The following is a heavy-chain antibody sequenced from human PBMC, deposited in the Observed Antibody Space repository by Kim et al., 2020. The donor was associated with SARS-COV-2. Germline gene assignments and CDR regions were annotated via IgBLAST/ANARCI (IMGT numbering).Heavy chain of an antibody. CDR3: AKVTVLLWFGEFNGYDY. D-gene: IGHD3-10*01. Sequence: GGSLRLSCAASGFTFSSYAMSWVRQAPGKGLEWVSAISGSGGSTYYADSVKGRFTISRDNSKNTLYLQMNSLRAEDTAVYYCAKVTVLLWFGEFNGYDYWGQGTLVTVSS. J-gene: IGHJ4*02. V-gene: IGHV3-23*01. CDR1: GFTFSSYA. CDR2: ISGSGGST.